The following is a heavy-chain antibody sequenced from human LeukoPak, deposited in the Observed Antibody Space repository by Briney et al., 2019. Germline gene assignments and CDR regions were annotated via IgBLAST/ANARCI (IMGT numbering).Heavy chain of an antibody. D-gene: IGHD6-13*01. CDR3: ARGAAAAPALTALYYMDV. Sequence: SETLSLTCTVSGGSISSYYWSWIRQPPGKGLEWIGYIYYSGSTNYNPSLKSRVTISVDTSKNQFSLKLSSVTAADTAVYYCARGAAAAPALTALYYMDVWGEGTTVTVSS. J-gene: IGHJ6*03. V-gene: IGHV4-59*01. CDR2: IYYSGST. CDR1: GGSISSYY.